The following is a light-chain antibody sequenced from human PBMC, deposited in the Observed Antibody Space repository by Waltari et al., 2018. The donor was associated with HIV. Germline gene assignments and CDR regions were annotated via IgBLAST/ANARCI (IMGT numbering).Light chain of an antibody. Sequence: QSALTQPPYASGSLGQSVTISCTGSSSDIGAYDFVSWFQQHPHSAPKLLLYEVTRRPSTVSDRFSGSRSGNTACRTVAGLQPDDEATYFCSSYGDSLKVLFGGGTNVTVL. V-gene: IGLV2-8*01. CDR1: SSDIGAYDF. J-gene: IGLJ2*01. CDR2: EVT. CDR3: SSYGDSLKVL.